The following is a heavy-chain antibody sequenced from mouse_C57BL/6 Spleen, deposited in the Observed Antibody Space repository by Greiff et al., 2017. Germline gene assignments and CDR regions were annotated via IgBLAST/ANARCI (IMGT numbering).Heavy chain of an antibody. J-gene: IGHJ4*01. V-gene: IGHV5-2*01. CDR1: EYEFPSHD. Sequence: EVQLVESGGGLVQPGASLKLSCESNEYEFPSHDMSWVRKTPEKRLELVAVINSDGGSTYYPHTMERRFIISGDNTKKTLYLQMSRLRSEDTALYYCARVVGPYYAMDYWGQGTSVTVSS. CDR3: ARVVGPYYAMDY. CDR2: INSDGGST.